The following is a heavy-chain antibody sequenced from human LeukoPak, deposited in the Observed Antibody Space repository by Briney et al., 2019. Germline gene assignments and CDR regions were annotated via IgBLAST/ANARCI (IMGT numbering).Heavy chain of an antibody. J-gene: IGHJ6*03. D-gene: IGHD1-26*01. CDR3: ARSPAYLYYYYYYYMDV. CDR1: GFTFSSYG. Sequence: PGGSLRLSCAASGFTFSSYGMNWVRQAPGKGLEWVSSISGSGDSTDYADSVKGRFTISRDNSKNTLYLQMNSLRAEDTAVYYCARSPAYLYYYYYYYMDVWGKGTTVTVSS. CDR2: ISGSGDST. V-gene: IGHV3-23*01.